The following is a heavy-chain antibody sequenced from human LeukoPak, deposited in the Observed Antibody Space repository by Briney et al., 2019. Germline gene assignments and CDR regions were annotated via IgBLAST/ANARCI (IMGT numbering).Heavy chain of an antibody. CDR1: GLTFSSYA. CDR2: ISGSGGST. V-gene: IGHV3-23*01. CDR3: AKECCSQSGYYFDS. Sequence: GGSLRLSCAASGLTFSSYAMSWVRQAPGKGLEWVSTISGSGGSTYYTDSVKGRFTISRDNSKNTLYLQMNSLRAEDTAVYYCAKECCSQSGYYFDSWGQGTLVTVSS. J-gene: IGHJ4*02. D-gene: IGHD2-21*01.